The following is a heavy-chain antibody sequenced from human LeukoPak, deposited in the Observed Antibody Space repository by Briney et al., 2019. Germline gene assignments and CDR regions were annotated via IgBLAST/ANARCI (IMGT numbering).Heavy chain of an antibody. Sequence: GRSLRLSCAASGFTFDDYAMHWVRQAPGKGLEWVSGISWNSGSIGYADSVKGRFTISRDNAKNSLYLQMNSLRAEDTALYNCAKGTTGTSSPFDYWGQGTLVTVSS. D-gene: IGHD1-1*01. CDR3: AKGTTGTSSPFDY. J-gene: IGHJ4*02. CDR1: GFTFDDYA. V-gene: IGHV3-9*01. CDR2: ISWNSGSI.